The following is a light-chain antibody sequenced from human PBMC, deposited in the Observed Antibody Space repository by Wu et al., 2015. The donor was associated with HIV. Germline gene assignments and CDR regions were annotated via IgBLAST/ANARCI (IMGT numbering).Light chain of an antibody. CDR2: DAT. Sequence: EIVLTQFPATLFSSPGGSVTLSCRASRSVSGTLAWYQQKPGQALRLLIYDATNRATGIPARFSGSGSVTDFTLTISNLEPEDSGVYYCQQHYNWPLSFGQGTRLEIK. CDR1: RSVSGT. J-gene: IGKJ5*01. CDR3: QQHYNWPLS. V-gene: IGKV3-11*01.